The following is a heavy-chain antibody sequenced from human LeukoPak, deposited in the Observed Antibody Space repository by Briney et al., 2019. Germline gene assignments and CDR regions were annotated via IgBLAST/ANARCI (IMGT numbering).Heavy chain of an antibody. Sequence: SETLSRTCTVSGDSISRYYWIWIRQPAGKGLEWIGLFYTIGPTHYNPPLKSRVTISLDTSKTKFSLTPTSATAADTAVYYCATSAPSVTSYSFDSWGQGTLVTVSS. D-gene: IGHD2-21*02. J-gene: IGHJ4*02. V-gene: IGHV4-4*07. CDR2: FYTIGPT. CDR3: ATSAPSVTSYSFDS. CDR1: GDSISRYY.